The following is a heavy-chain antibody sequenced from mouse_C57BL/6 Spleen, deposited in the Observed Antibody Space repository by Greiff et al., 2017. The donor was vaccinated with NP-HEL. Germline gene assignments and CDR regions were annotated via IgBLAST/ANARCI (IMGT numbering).Heavy chain of an antibody. CDR1: GYTFTNYW. J-gene: IGHJ2*01. V-gene: IGHV1-63*01. CDR2: IYPGGGYT. Sequence: QVHVKQSGAELVRPGTSVKMSCKASGYTFTNYWIGWAKQRPGHGLEWIGDIYPGGGYTNYNEKFKGKATLTADKSSSTAYMQFSSLTSEDSAIYYCARSGYYGSSYGSYFDYWGQGTTLTVSS. D-gene: IGHD1-1*01. CDR3: ARSGYYGSSYGSYFDY.